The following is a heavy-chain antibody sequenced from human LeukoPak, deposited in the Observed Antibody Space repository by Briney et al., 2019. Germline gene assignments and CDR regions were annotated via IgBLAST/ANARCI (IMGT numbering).Heavy chain of an antibody. CDR1: GGSISIGSYY. CDR3: ARDLDDYYDSSEHWFDP. Sequence: KSAETLSLPCTVSGGSISIGSYYWSWVRQPAGEGLEWIGRIYTSGSTNYNPSLKSRVTISVDTSKNQFSLKLSSVTAADTAVYYCARDLDDYYDSSEHWFDPWGQGTLVTVSS. CDR2: IYTSGST. J-gene: IGHJ5*02. V-gene: IGHV4-61*02. D-gene: IGHD3-22*01.